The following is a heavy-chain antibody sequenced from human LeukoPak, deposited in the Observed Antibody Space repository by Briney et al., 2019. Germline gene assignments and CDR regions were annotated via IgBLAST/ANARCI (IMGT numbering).Heavy chain of an antibody. J-gene: IGHJ4*02. V-gene: IGHV3-7*05. CDR2: INQDGSEK. CDR3: ARAFSGYYFDY. D-gene: IGHD5-12*01. CDR1: GFTFSSYW. Sequence: GGSLRLSCAASGFTFSSYWMSWVRQAPGKGLEWVANINQDGSEKYYVESVKGRFTISRDNAKNSLSLQMNSLRAEDTAVYYCARAFSGYYFDYWGQGTLVTVSS.